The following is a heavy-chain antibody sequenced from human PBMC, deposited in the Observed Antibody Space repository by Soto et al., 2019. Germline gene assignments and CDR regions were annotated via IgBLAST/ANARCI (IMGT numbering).Heavy chain of an antibody. V-gene: IGHV3-7*05. Sequence: GGSLRLSCVASGFTFSKFWMSWVRQAPGKGLDWVATIKQDGSEKYYVDSVKGRFTISRDNAKNSLFLQMNYLRAEDTAVYYCASRYLEYCTSATCSAPYDYWGQGTLVTVSS. J-gene: IGHJ4*02. CDR3: ASRYLEYCTSATCSAPYDY. D-gene: IGHD2-2*01. CDR1: GFTFSKFW. CDR2: IKQDGSEK.